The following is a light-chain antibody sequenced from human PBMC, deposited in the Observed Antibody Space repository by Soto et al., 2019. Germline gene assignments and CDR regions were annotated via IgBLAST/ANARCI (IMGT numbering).Light chain of an antibody. V-gene: IGKV3-20*01. CDR1: QSVSSSY. J-gene: IGKJ2*01. Sequence: IVLTQSPGSLSLSPGERATLSCRASQSVSSSYLAWYQQKPGQAPRLLIYGASSRATDIPDRFSGSGSGTDFTLTISILEPEDFAFYYCQQYGSSPLYTFGQGTKLEIK. CDR2: GAS. CDR3: QQYGSSPLYT.